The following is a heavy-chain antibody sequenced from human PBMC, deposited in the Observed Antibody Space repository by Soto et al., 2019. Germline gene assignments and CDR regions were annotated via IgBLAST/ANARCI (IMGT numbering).Heavy chain of an antibody. CDR2: IIPIFGTA. CDR1: GGTFSSYA. D-gene: IGHD3-9*01. V-gene: IGHV1-69*13. Sequence: SVKVSCKASGGTFSSYAISWVRQAPGQGLEWMGGIIPIFGTANYAQKFQGRVTITADESTSTAYMELSSLRSEDTAVYYCARDPFDHNWFDPWGQGTLVTVSS. J-gene: IGHJ5*02. CDR3: ARDPFDHNWFDP.